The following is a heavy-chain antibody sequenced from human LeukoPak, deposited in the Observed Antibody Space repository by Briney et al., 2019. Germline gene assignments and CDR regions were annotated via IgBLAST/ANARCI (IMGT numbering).Heavy chain of an antibody. CDR3: ARGERLGPDF. CDR1: GDSIIGYY. Sequence: PSETLSLTCTVSGDSIIGYYWSWIRQPPGKGLEWIGYIHYSGGTNYNPSLKSRVTISVDTSRSHFSLKLSSATAADTAVYYCARGERLGPDFWGQGTLVTVSS. D-gene: IGHD1-1*01. V-gene: IGHV4-59*01. J-gene: IGHJ4*02. CDR2: IHYSGGT.